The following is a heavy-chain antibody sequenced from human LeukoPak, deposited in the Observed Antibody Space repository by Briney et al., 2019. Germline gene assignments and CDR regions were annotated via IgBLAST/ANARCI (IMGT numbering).Heavy chain of an antibody. CDR1: GYSFTSDY. Sequence: ASVKVSCKASGYSFTSDYIHWVRQAPGQGLEWMGIINPSGGSTTFAQKFQGRVTVTRDTSTNTVSMELNSLRSEDTAVYYCARSSGSNGGYFDYWARAPWSPSPQ. D-gene: IGHD1-26*01. CDR2: INPSGGST. V-gene: IGHV1-46*01. CDR3: ARSSGSNGGYFDY. J-gene: IGHJ4*02.